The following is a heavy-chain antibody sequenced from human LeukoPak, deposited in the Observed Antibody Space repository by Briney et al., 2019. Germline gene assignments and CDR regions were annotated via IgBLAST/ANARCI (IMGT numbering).Heavy chain of an antibody. Sequence: GGSLRLSCAASGFTFSSYSMNWVRQAPGKGLEWVSSISSSSSYIYYADSVKGRFTISRDNAKNSLYLQMNSLRAEDTAVYYCARGGKDSSGWYGVDYWGQGTLVTVSS. D-gene: IGHD6-19*01. CDR2: ISSSSSYI. CDR1: GFTFSSYS. V-gene: IGHV3-21*01. CDR3: ARGGKDSSGWYGVDY. J-gene: IGHJ4*02.